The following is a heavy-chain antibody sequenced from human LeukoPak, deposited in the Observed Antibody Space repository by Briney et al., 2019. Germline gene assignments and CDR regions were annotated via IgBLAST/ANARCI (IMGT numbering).Heavy chain of an antibody. J-gene: IGHJ4*02. Sequence: SETLSLTCTVSGGSISSYYWSWIRQPPGKGLEWIGYIYYSGSTNYNPSLKSRVTISVDTSKNQFSLKLSSVTAADTAVYYCARIPMTTVTSTDYWGQGTLVTVSS. V-gene: IGHV4-59*01. D-gene: IGHD4-11*01. CDR3: ARIPMTTVTSTDY. CDR1: GGSISSYY. CDR2: IYYSGST.